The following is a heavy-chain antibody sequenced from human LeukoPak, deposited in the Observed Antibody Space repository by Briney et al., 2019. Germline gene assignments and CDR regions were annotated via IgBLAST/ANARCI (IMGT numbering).Heavy chain of an antibody. D-gene: IGHD2-21*01. CDR1: GFTFSSFC. V-gene: IGHV3-23*01. J-gene: IGHJ5*02. Sequence: GGTLRLSCAASGFTFSSFCMTWVRQPPGKGLEWVAAICDNGGSIFYADSVKGRFTISRDNSKNSLYLQMNSLRADDTAVYYCVKIAPDLPWGQGTLVTVS. CDR3: VKIAPDLP. CDR2: ICDNGGSI.